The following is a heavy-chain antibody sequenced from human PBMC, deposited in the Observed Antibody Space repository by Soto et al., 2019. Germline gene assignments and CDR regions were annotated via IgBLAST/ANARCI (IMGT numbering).Heavy chain of an antibody. J-gene: IGHJ4*02. CDR3: ARTVYGDYKDNNFDL. Sequence: VQLVQSGAEVKKPGSSVKVSCKASGGTFSSYTLSWVRQAPGQGLEWMGRIIPILGIANYAQKFQGRVTITADKSASTVYIERSSLRADDTPVYYCARTVYGDYKDNNFDLWAQGTLV. V-gene: IGHV1-69*02. D-gene: IGHD4-17*01. CDR1: GGTFSSYT. CDR2: IIPILGIA.